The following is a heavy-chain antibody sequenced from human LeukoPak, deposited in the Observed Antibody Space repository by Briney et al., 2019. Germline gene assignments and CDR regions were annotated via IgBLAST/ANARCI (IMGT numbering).Heavy chain of an antibody. J-gene: IGHJ4*02. D-gene: IGHD1-26*01. V-gene: IGHV4-4*09. Sequence: NPSETLSLTCTVSGGSISSDYWSWIRQPPGKGLEWMGYIYTTGSTNYNPFLRSRVTVSVDTSKSQFSLKLTSVTAADTAVYYCARQRGSYYIFDYWGQGILVTVSS. CDR1: GGSISSDY. CDR2: IYTTGST. CDR3: ARQRGSYYIFDY.